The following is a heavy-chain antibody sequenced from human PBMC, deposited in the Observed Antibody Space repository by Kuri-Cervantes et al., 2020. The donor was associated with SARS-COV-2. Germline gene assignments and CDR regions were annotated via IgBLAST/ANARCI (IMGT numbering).Heavy chain of an antibody. CDR3: ARASLLPSPIGMDV. CDR1: GYTLTELS. J-gene: IGHJ6*02. CDR2: IIPIFGTA. Sequence: SVKVSCKVSGYTLTELSMHWVRQAPGQGLEWMGGIIPIFGTANYAQKFQGRVTITADESTSTAYMELSSLRSEDTAVYYCARASLLPSPIGMDVWGQGTTVTVSS. V-gene: IGHV1-69*13.